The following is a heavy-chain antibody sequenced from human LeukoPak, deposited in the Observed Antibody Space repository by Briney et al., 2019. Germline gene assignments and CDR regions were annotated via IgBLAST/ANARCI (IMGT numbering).Heavy chain of an antibody. CDR1: GLTFSKYS. Sequence: GGSLRLSCAASGLTFSKYSMTWVRQAPGKGLEWVSFIDTSSTTMYYTDSVKGRFTISRDNSKNTLYLQMNSLRAEDTAVYYCAKWAGYCSGGSCYSGYYYYMDVWGKGTTVTVSS. D-gene: IGHD2-15*01. CDR3: AKWAGYCSGGSCYSGYYYYMDV. V-gene: IGHV3-48*01. J-gene: IGHJ6*03. CDR2: IDTSSTTM.